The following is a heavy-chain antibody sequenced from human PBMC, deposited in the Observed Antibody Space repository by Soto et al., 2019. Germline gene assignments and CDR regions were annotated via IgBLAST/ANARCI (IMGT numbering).Heavy chain of an antibody. Sequence: SVKVSCKASGGTFSSYTISWVRQAPGQGLEWMGRIIPILGIANYAQKFQGRVTITADKSTSTAYMELSSLRSEDTAVYYCARGYCGGGSCDNAFDIWGQGTMVTVSS. CDR3: ARGYCGGGSCDNAFDI. CDR1: GGTFSSYT. J-gene: IGHJ3*02. V-gene: IGHV1-69*02. CDR2: IIPILGIA. D-gene: IGHD2-15*01.